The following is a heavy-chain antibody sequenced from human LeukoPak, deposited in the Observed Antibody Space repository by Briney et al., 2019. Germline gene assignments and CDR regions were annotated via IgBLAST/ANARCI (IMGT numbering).Heavy chain of an antibody. V-gene: IGHV4-31*03. Sequence: SETLSLTCTVSGGSINTGGNYWSWIRQHPGKGLAWIGDVYYYRGSTHYTPSLKSRLTISIDTSKNQFSLRLSSVTAADTAVYFCARLFASGGYYYLDYWGQGTLVTVSS. D-gene: IGHD3-22*01. CDR3: ARLFASGGYYYLDY. CDR2: VYYYRGST. CDR1: GGSINTGGNY. J-gene: IGHJ4*02.